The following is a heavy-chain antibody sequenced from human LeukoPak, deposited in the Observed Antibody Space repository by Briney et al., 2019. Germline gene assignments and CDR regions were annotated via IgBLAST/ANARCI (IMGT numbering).Heavy chain of an antibody. CDR1: GGSVSSGSYY. CDR2: IYYSGST. CDR3: ARDRGTIFGVGNNFDY. V-gene: IGHV4-61*01. Sequence: SETLSLTCTASGGSVSSGSYYWSWIRQPPGKGLEWIGYIYYSGSTYYNPSLKSRVTISVDTSKNQFSLKLSSVTAVDTAVYYCARDRGTIFGVGNNFDYWGQGTLVTVSS. D-gene: IGHD3-3*01. J-gene: IGHJ4*02.